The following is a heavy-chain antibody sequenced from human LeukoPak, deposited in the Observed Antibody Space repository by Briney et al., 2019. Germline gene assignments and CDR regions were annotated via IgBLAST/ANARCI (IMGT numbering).Heavy chain of an antibody. V-gene: IGHV3-21*01. D-gene: IGHD5-24*01. CDR2: ISSTSSYM. CDR1: GFTFSSYT. J-gene: IGHJ4*02. CDR3: ARDLGYTRDY. Sequence: PGGSLRLSCAASGFTFSSYTMNWVRQAPGKGLEWVSSISSTSSYMYYADSVKGRFTISRDNAKNSLYLQMNSLRVEDTAVYYCARDLGYTRDYWGQGTLVTVSS.